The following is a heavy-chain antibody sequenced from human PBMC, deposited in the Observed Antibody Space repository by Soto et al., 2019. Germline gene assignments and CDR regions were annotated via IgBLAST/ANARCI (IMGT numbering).Heavy chain of an antibody. V-gene: IGHV3-43*02. D-gene: IGHD6-25*01. CDR3: ASSPTANFDY. Sequence: GGSLRLSCAASGFTFDDYAMHWVRQAPGKGLEWVSLISGDGGSTYYADSVKGRFTISRDNSKNSLYLQLNSLRTEDTALYYCASSPTANFDYWGQGTLVTVSS. CDR1: GFTFDDYA. CDR2: ISGDGGST. J-gene: IGHJ4*02.